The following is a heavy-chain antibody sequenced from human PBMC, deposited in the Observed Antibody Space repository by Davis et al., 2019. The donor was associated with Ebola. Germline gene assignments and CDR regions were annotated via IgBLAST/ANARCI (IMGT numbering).Heavy chain of an antibody. J-gene: IGHJ4*02. V-gene: IGHV1-2*06. D-gene: IGHD6-19*01. CDR3: ARDSSGWYYFDY. Sequence: ASVKVSCKASGDTSNNYIISWVRQVPGQGLEWMGRINPNSGGTNYAQKFQGRITMTRDTSISTAYMELSRLRSDDTAVYYCARDSSGWYYFDYWGQGTLVTVSS. CDR2: INPNSGGT. CDR1: GDTSNNYI.